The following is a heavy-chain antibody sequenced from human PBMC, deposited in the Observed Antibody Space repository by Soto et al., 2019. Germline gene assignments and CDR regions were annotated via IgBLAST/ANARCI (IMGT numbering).Heavy chain of an antibody. V-gene: IGHV1-2*04. D-gene: IGHD5-12*01. Sequence: ASVKVSCKASGYTFTGDYMHWVRQAPGQGLEWMGWINPNSGGTNYAQKFQGWVTMTRDTSISTAYMELSRLRSDDTAVYYCARGHSGYEDPNGMDVWGQGTTVTVSS. CDR3: ARGHSGYEDPNGMDV. J-gene: IGHJ6*02. CDR2: INPNSGGT. CDR1: GYTFTGDY.